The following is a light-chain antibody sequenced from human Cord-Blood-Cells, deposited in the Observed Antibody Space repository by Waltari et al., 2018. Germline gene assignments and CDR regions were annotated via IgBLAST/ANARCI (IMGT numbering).Light chain of an antibody. CDR2: GAS. CDR1: QSVSSSY. Sequence: EIALTQSPGTLSLSPGERATLSCRASQSVSSSYLAWYQQKPGQAPRLLIYGASIRATGIPDRFSGSGSGTDFTLTISRLEPEDFAVYYCQQYGSSPPTFGQGTKVEIK. CDR3: QQYGSSPPT. J-gene: IGKJ1*01. V-gene: IGKV3-20*01.